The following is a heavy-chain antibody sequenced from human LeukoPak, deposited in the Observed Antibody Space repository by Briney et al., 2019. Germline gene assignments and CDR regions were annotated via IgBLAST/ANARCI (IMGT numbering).Heavy chain of an antibody. V-gene: IGHV3-48*01. D-gene: IGHD6-19*01. CDR1: GITFSSYS. CDR3: ARDLSLSIWDPVAAVGGYDY. CDR2: ISGSSSTI. J-gene: IGHJ4*02. Sequence: PGGSLRLSCEASGITFSSYSMNWVRQAPGKGLEWVSYISGSSSTIYYADSVKGRFTISRDNAKNSLFLQMNSLRAEDTAVYYCARDLSLSIWDPVAAVGGYDYWGQGTLVTVSS.